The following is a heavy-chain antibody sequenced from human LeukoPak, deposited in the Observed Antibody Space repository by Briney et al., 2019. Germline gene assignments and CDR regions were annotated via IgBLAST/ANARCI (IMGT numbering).Heavy chain of an antibody. V-gene: IGHV3-23*01. J-gene: IGHJ4*02. CDR1: GFIVSSNY. CDR3: AKDGGGGSGSYFGGY. D-gene: IGHD3-10*01. CDR2: ISGSGGST. Sequence: GGSLRLSCAASGFIVSSNYMSWVRLAPGKGPEWVSTISGSGGSTNHADSVKSRFTISRDNSKNTLSLQMNSLRAEDTAVYYCAKDGGGGSGSYFGGYWGQGTLVTVSS.